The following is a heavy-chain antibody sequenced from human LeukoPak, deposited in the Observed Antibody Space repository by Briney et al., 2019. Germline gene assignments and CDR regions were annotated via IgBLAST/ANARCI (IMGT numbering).Heavy chain of an antibody. Sequence: SVKVSCKASGYTFTSYAMNWVRQAPGQGLEWMGGIIPIFGTANYAQKFQGRVTITADESTSTAYMELSSLRSEDTAVYYCVRDSDHAPDYWGQGTLVTVSS. J-gene: IGHJ4*02. CDR3: VRDSDHAPDY. V-gene: IGHV1-69*13. CDR1: GYTFTSYA. D-gene: IGHD3-10*01. CDR2: IIPIFGTA.